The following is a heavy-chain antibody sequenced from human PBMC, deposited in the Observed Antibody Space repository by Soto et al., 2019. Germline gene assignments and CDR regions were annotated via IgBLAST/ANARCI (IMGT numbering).Heavy chain of an antibody. CDR1: GFTFSSYA. J-gene: IGHJ3*02. CDR3: ARWYYYDISGYPQAFDI. CDR2: ISYDGSNK. V-gene: IGHV3-30-3*01. D-gene: IGHD3-22*01. Sequence: SLRLSCAASGFTFSSYAMHWVRQAPGKGLEWVVVISYDGSNKYYADSVKGRFTISRDNSKNTLYLQMNSLRAEDTAVYYCARWYYYDISGYPQAFDIWGQGTMDTGSS.